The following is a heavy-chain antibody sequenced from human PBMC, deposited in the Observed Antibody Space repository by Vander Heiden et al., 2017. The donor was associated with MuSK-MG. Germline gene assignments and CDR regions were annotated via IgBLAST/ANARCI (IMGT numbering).Heavy chain of an antibody. CDR3: ARESTNARSGSPDYFDY. J-gene: IGHJ4*02. CDR2: IYHSGST. V-gene: IGHV4-4*02. Sequence: LEWIGEIYHSGSTNYNPSLKSRVIMSVDKSKNQFSLNLSSVTAADMAVYYCARESTNARSGSPDYFDYWGQGTLVTVSS. D-gene: IGHD3-10*01.